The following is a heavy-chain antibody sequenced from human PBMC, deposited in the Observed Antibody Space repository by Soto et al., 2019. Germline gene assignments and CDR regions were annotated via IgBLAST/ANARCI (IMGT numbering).Heavy chain of an antibody. V-gene: IGHV4-31*03. D-gene: IGHD6-6*01. J-gene: IGHJ4*02. CDR2: IYYSGST. CDR3: ARTSRGIAARPAIDY. Sequence: QVQLQESGPGLVKPSQTLSLTCTVSGGSISSGGYYWSWIRQHPGKGLEWIGYIYYSGSTYYNPSLKSRVTISVDTSKNQFSLKLSSGTAADTAVYYCARTSRGIAARPAIDYWGQGTLVTVSS. CDR1: GGSISSGGYY.